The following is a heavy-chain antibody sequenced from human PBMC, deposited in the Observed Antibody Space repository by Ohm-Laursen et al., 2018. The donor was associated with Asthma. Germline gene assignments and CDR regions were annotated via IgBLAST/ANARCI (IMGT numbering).Heavy chain of an antibody. Sequence: SLRLSCAASGLTFNANAFHWVRQAPGKGLEWVAIISFDGSKKYYAESVKGRFTISRDNSKNTLYLQMNSLRAEDTAVYYCAKGDDYGDYWGQGTLVTVSS. D-gene: IGHD2-21*01. J-gene: IGHJ4*02. CDR3: AKGDDYGDY. CDR2: ISFDGSKK. CDR1: GLTFNANA. V-gene: IGHV3-30*18.